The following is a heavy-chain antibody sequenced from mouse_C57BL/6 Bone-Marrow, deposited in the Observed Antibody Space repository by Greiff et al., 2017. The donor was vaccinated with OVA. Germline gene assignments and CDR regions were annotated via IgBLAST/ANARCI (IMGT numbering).Heavy chain of an antibody. Sequence: QVQLQQSGAELARPGASVKLSCKASGYTFTSYGISWVKQRTGQGLEWIGEIYPRSGNTYYNEKFKGKATLTADKSSSTAYIELRSLTSEDAAVYFGARQDSSGFSFAYWGQGTLVTVSA. CDR1: GYTFTSYG. CDR3: ARQDSSGFSFAY. V-gene: IGHV1-81*01. D-gene: IGHD3-2*02. J-gene: IGHJ3*01. CDR2: IYPRSGNT.